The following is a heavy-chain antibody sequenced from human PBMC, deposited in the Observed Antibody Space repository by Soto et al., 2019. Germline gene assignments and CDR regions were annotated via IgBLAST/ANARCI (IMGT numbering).Heavy chain of an antibody. CDR2: MNFDGREK. CDR3: ERERSRVFGLDY. D-gene: IGHD2-2*01. V-gene: IGHV3-30*03. J-gene: IGHJ4*02. CDR1: GFTFNNYL. Sequence: QVQLVESGGGVAQPGGTLSCSCATSGFTFNNYLLHWVRHPPGKGLEWLEVMNFDGREKSQAESVKGRFTTSTDTSKNTLHLQLDSLATEDTAVYYCERERSRVFGLDYWGKGTLVTVSS.